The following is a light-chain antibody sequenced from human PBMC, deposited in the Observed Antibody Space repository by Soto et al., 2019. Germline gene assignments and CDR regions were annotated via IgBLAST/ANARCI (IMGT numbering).Light chain of an antibody. J-gene: IGKJ4*01. Sequence: VMTLSPANLSVSPGEGGTLSWRASQGIGDTLDWYQHKPGQTPSLLIYDTSTRATGVPARFSGSRSGTEFTLTINSLQSEDFAVYYCQRYNNWPLTFGGGTKVDIK. V-gene: IGKV3-15*01. CDR1: QGIGDT. CDR2: DTS. CDR3: QRYNNWPLT.